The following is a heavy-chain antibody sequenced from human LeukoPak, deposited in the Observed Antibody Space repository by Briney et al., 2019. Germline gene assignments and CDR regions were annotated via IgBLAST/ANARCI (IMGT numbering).Heavy chain of an antibody. Sequence: GASVTVSCKASGYTFTGYYMHWVRQAPGQGLEWMGWINPNSGGTNYAQKFQGRVTMTRDTSISTAYMELSRLRSDDTAVYYCATSSGWYNYFDYWGQGTLVTVSS. CDR1: GYTFTGYY. V-gene: IGHV1-2*02. CDR2: INPNSGGT. CDR3: ATSSGWYNYFDY. D-gene: IGHD6-19*01. J-gene: IGHJ4*02.